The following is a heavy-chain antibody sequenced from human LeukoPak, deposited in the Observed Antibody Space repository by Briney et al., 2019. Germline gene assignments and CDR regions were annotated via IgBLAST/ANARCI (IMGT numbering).Heavy chain of an antibody. CDR1: GFTFNTYS. CDR2: ISTNSRYI. CDR3: ARTTYGDQWPQDPGDRVSTASI. J-gene: IGHJ6*03. V-gene: IGHV3-21*01. D-gene: IGHD4-17*01. Sequence: PGGSLRPSCAASGFTFNTYSMNWVRQAPGKGLEWVSSISTNSRYIYYADLVRGRFTISRRNAKNSLFRQVNSLRYEDTAVYYCARTTYGDQWPQDPGDRVSTASIRGK.